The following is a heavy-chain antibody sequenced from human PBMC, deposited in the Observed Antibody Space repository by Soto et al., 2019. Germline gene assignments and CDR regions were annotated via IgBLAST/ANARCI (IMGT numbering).Heavy chain of an antibody. CDR2: LNPNSGNT. Sequence: ASVKVSCKASGYTFTSYDINWVRQATGQGLEWMGWLNPNSGNTGYAQKFQGRVTMTRNTSICTGCIQLSSLRSSATAVSYGARVGEPCLVEYYFDCWGQGPLV. D-gene: IGHD2-2*01. J-gene: IGHJ4*02. V-gene: IGHV1-8*01. CDR3: ARVGEPCLVEYYFDC. CDR1: GYTFTSYD.